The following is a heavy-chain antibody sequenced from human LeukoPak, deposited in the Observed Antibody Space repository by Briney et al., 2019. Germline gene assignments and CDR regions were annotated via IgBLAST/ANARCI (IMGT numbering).Heavy chain of an antibody. J-gene: IGHJ4*02. V-gene: IGHV3-23*01. Sequence: GGSLRLSCAASGFIFTDYAMSWVRQAPGKGLEWGSTISSDTKNTHYADSVKGRFTISRDNSKSTLFLQMNSVRGEDTAKYFCARDVGLIMFDFWGQGTLVTVSS. CDR3: ARDVGLIMFDF. CDR2: ISSDTKNT. D-gene: IGHD1-26*01. CDR1: GFIFTDYA.